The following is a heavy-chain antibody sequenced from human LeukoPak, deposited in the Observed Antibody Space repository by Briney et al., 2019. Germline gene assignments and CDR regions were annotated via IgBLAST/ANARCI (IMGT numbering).Heavy chain of an antibody. CDR3: ARSGVSNSFFDY. J-gene: IGHJ4*02. CDR2: INSDGSSP. CDR1: GFTFSSYW. D-gene: IGHD6-13*01. V-gene: IGHV3-74*01. Sequence: PGGSLRLSCAASGFTFSSYWMHWVRQAPGKGLVWVSRINSDGSSPIYADSVKGRFTISRDNAKNTLYLQMNSLRAEDTAVYYCARSGVSNSFFDYWGQGALVTVSS.